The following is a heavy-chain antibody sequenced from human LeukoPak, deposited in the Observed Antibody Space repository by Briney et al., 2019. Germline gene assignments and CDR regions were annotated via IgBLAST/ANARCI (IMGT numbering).Heavy chain of an antibody. D-gene: IGHD5-18*01. V-gene: IGHV3-66*01. Sequence: GGSLRLSCAAPGFTFSSYSMNWVRQAPGKGLEWVSVIYSGGSTYYADSVKGRFTISRDNSKNTLYLQMNSLRAEDTAVYYCASLGYSYGNHHFDYWGQGTLVTVSS. CDR1: GFTFSSYS. J-gene: IGHJ4*02. CDR2: IYSGGST. CDR3: ASLGYSYGNHHFDY.